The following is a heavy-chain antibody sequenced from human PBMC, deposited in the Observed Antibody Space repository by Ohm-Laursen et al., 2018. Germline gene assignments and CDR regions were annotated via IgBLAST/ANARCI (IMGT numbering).Heavy chain of an antibody. D-gene: IGHD4-23*01. J-gene: IGHJ5*02. Sequence: SLRLSCAASGFSVSTNYMNWARQAPGKGLEWVSEIDRGGNGYYAESVKGRFNISRDNSKNTLYLQMNNLRAEDSAVYYCASYYGGYDPWGQGTLVTVSS. V-gene: IGHV3-53*01. CDR1: GFSVSTNY. CDR2: IDRGGNG. CDR3: ASYYGGYDP.